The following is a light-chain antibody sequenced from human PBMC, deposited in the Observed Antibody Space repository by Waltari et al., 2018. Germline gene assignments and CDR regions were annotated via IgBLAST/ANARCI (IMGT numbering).Light chain of an antibody. Sequence: DIQMTQSPSTLSASVGDRVTITCRASQSISSWLAWYQQKPGKAPKLLIYKSSSLESVVPSRFSGSGSGTEFTLTISSLQPDDFATYYCQQYNIYWTFGQGTKVEIK. CDR3: QQYNIYWT. CDR1: QSISSW. J-gene: IGKJ1*01. V-gene: IGKV1-5*03. CDR2: KSS.